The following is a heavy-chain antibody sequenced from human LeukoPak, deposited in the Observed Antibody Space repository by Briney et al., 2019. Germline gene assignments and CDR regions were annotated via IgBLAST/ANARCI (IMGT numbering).Heavy chain of an antibody. D-gene: IGHD3-3*01. Sequence: GGSLRPSCAVSEFTFSRYWMSWVRQAPGKGLEWVASIKQDGSENYYVDSVEGRFTISRDNFKNSLSLQMDSLRAEDTAVYYCARVFWSATSYYFEYWGQGALVTVSS. J-gene: IGHJ4*02. CDR3: ARVFWSATSYYFEY. CDR2: IKQDGSEN. V-gene: IGHV3-7*05. CDR1: EFTFSRYW.